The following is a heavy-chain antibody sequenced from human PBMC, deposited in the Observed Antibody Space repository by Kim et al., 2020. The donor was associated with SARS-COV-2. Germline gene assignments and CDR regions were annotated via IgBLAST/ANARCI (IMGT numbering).Heavy chain of an antibody. CDR3: ARENWRWYFYR. CDR2: IYYSGST. Sequence: SETLSLTCTVSGGSISSYYWSWIRQPPGKGLEWIGYIYYSGSTNYNPSLKSRVTISVDTSKNQFSLKLSSVTAADTAVYYCARENWRWYFYRWGRGTLVTVSS. D-gene: IGHD1-1*01. J-gene: IGHJ2*01. V-gene: IGHV4-59*13. CDR1: GGSISSYY.